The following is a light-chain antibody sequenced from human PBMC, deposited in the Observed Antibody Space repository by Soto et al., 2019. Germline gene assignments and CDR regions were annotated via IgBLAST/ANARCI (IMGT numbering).Light chain of an antibody. Sequence: DIVMTQSPATLSVSPGERATLSCRASQSVNSNLAWHQQKPGQAPRLLIYGASNRATGIPARFSGSGSGTEFTLTITSLQSEDLAVYYCQQYNNWPPLTFGGGTKVDIK. J-gene: IGKJ4*01. V-gene: IGKV3-15*01. CDR1: QSVNSN. CDR2: GAS. CDR3: QQYNNWPPLT.